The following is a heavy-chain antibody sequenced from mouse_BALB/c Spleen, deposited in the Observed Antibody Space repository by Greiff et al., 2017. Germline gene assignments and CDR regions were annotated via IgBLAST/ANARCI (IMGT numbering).Heavy chain of an antibody. Sequence: VQLQQSGAELARPGASVKMSCKASGYTFTSYWMHWVKQRPGQGLEWIGYINPSTGYTEYNQKFKDKATLTADKSSSTAYMQLSSLTSEDSAVYYCARDLYYGRDYWGQGTSVTVSS. CDR3: ARDLYYGRDY. CDR1: GYTFTSYW. CDR2: INPSTGYT. V-gene: IGHV1-4*01. J-gene: IGHJ4*01.